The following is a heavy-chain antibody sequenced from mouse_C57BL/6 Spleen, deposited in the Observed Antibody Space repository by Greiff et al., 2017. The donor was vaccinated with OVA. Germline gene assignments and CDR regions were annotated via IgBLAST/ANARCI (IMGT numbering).Heavy chain of an antibody. CDR3: ASWYYYGSSWYFDV. D-gene: IGHD1-1*01. Sequence: QVQLQQPGTELVKPGASVKLSCKASGYTFTSYWMHWVKQRPGQGLEWIGNINPSNGGTNYNEKFKSKATLTVDKSSSTAYMQLSSLTSEDSAVYDSASWYYYGSSWYFDVWGTGTTVTVSS. CDR1: GYTFTSYW. V-gene: IGHV1-53*01. CDR2: INPSNGGT. J-gene: IGHJ1*03.